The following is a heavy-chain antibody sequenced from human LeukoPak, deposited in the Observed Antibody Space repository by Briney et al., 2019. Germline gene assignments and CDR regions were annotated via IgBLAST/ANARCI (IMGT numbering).Heavy chain of an antibody. CDR3: ARDRGHVDDPDAFDI. Sequence: PSETLSLTCTVSGGSISSGSHYWSWIRQPAGKGLEWIGRIYTSGSTNYNPSLKSRVTISVDTSKNQFSLKLSSVTAADTAVYYCARDRGHVDDPDAFDIWGQGTMVTVSS. CDR2: IYTSGST. V-gene: IGHV4-61*02. D-gene: IGHD3-10*02. J-gene: IGHJ3*02. CDR1: GGSISSGSHY.